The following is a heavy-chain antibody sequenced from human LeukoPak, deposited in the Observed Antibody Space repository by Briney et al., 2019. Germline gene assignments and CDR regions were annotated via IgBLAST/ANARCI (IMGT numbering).Heavy chain of an antibody. CDR2: IYTSGST. V-gene: IGHV4-4*07. CDR3: ARSRIAAAGTVWFDP. Sequence: SETLSLTCTVSGGSISSYYWSWIRQPAGKGLEWIGRIYTSGSTNYNPSLKSRVTMSVDTSKNQFSLKLSSVTAADTAVYYCARSRIAAAGTVWFDPWGQGTLVTVSS. D-gene: IGHD6-13*01. J-gene: IGHJ5*02. CDR1: GGSISSYY.